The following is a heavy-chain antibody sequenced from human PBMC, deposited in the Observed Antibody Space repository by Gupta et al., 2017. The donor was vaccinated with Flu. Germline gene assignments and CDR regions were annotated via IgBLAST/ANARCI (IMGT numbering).Heavy chain of an antibody. J-gene: IGHJ4*01. CDR3: ARERDCYDSSGYGGD. D-gene: IGHD3-22*01. Sequence: EVQLVQSGGALVKPGGSLRLSCAASGFTFRLYSLHWVRQAPRQGLEWVSSNSSSSSYKYYADSVKGRFTISRDNAKNSLYLQMNSLRAEDTAVYYCARERDCYDSSGYGGDWGQGTLITGSS. CDR2: NSSSSSYK. V-gene: IGHV3-21*01. CDR1: GFTFRLYS.